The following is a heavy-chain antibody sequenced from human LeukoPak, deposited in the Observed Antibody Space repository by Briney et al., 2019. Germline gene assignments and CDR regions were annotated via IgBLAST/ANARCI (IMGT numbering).Heavy chain of an antibody. D-gene: IGHD3-3*01. V-gene: IGHV1-2*02. CDR3: ARDLDGLRFLEWLLPQDY. CDR2: INPNSGGT. Sequence: ASVKVSCMASGYTFTGYYMHWVRQAPGQGLEWMGWINPNSGGTNYAQKFQGRVTMTRDTSISTAYMELSRLRSDDTAVYYCARDLDGLRFLEWLLPQDYWGQGTLVTVSS. J-gene: IGHJ4*02. CDR1: GYTFTGYY.